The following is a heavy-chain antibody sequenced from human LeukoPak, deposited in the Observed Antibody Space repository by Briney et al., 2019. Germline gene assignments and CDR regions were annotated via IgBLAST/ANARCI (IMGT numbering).Heavy chain of an antibody. V-gene: IGHV3-23*01. D-gene: IGHD3-22*01. J-gene: IGHJ3*02. CDR2: ISGSGGST. CDR1: GFTFSSYA. Sequence: GGSLRLSCAASGFTFSSYAMSWVRQAPGKGPEWVSAISGSGGSTYYADSVKGRFTISRGNSKNTLYLQMNSLRAEDTAVYYCAKDNLVVITCAFDIWGQGTMVTVSS. CDR3: AKDNLVVITCAFDI.